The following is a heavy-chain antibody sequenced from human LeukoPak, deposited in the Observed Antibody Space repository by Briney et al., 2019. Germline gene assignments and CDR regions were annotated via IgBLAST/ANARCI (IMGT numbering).Heavy chain of an antibody. CDR3: ASGGGWVFNN. CDR2: INQDGSEK. Sequence: NPGGSLRLSCAASGFPFSSHWLSWFRQSPGKGLEWVAHINQDGSEKYYVDSVKGRFTISRDNARNSQYLQMNSLRAEDTAVYYCASGGGWVFNNWGQGTLVTVSS. CDR1: GFPFSSHW. J-gene: IGHJ4*02. D-gene: IGHD6-19*01. V-gene: IGHV3-7*01.